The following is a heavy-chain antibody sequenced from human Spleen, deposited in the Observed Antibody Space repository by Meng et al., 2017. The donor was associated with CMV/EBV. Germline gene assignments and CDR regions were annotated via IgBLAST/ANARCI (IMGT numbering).Heavy chain of an antibody. D-gene: IGHD2-2*01. Sequence: HYIPWVRQAPGQGLEWMGWINPNSGGTNFAQNFQGRVTMTRDTSISTAFMELRSLTSDDTAVYYCARDHVRYCSSTSCRTNWYFDLWGRGTLVTVSS. CDR3: ARDHVRYCSSTSCRTNWYFDL. CDR2: INPNSGGT. J-gene: IGHJ2*01. CDR1: HY. V-gene: IGHV1-2*02.